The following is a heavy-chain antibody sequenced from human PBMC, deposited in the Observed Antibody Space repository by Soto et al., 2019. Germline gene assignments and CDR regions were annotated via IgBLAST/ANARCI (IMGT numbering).Heavy chain of an antibody. Sequence: AGSLRLSCAASGFTFSSYTMNWVRQAPGKGLEWVSFISTGSSYIYYADSVKGRFTMSRDNAKNSVYLQMNSLRAEDTAVYYCARDQAPMTTNTDFVHLGQGTLVTVSS. J-gene: IGHJ4*02. CDR3: ARDQAPMTTNTDFVH. V-gene: IGHV3-21*01. D-gene: IGHD4-4*01. CDR2: ISTGSSYI. CDR1: GFTFSSYT.